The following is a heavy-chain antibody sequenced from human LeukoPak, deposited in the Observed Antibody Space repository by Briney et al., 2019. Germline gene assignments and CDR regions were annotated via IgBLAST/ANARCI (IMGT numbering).Heavy chain of an antibody. Sequence: ASVKVSCKASGGTFSSYAISWVRQAPGQGLEWMGGIIPIFGTANYAQKFQGRVTITADESTSTAYMELSSLRSKDTAVYYCARDSSRLYSNYGMDVWGQGTTVTVSS. V-gene: IGHV1-69*01. D-gene: IGHD2-2*01. J-gene: IGHJ6*02. CDR1: GGTFSSYA. CDR2: IIPIFGTA. CDR3: ARDSSRLYSNYGMDV.